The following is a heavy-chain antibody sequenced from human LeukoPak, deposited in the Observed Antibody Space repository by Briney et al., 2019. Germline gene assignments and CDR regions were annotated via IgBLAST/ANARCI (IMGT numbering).Heavy chain of an antibody. CDR2: INHSGST. Sequence: PSETLSLTCAVYGGSFSGYYWSWIRQPPGKGLEWIGEINHSGSTNYNPSLKSRVTISVDTSKNQFSLKLSSVTAADTAVYYCARDRGRWLQGWGQGTLVTVSS. J-gene: IGHJ4*02. D-gene: IGHD5-24*01. V-gene: IGHV4-34*01. CDR3: ARDRGRWLQG. CDR1: GGSFSGYY.